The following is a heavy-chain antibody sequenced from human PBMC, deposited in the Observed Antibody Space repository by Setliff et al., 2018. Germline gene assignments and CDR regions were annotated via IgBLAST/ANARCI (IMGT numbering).Heavy chain of an antibody. Sequence: NPSETLSLTCAVSGGSVTSHYWSWIRQPPGKGLEWIGFIFYSGDTNSNPSLKSRVTMSVDTSKNQFSLKLNSVTAADTATYCARDRSYYASGSFTKWFDYWGQGALVTVSS. V-gene: IGHV4-59*02. CDR3: ARDRSYYASGSFTKWFDY. CDR2: IFYSGDT. J-gene: IGHJ4*02. CDR1: GGSVTSHY. D-gene: IGHD3-10*01.